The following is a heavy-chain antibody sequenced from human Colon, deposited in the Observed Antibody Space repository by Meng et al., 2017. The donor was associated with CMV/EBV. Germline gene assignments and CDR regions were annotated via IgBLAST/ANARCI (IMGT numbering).Heavy chain of an antibody. CDR1: GFIFSDYW. D-gene: IGHD6-19*01. V-gene: IGHV3-74*01. CDR2: VNRDGSNT. Sequence: GESLKISCATSGFIFSDYWMHWVRQVPGKGLVWVSSVNRDGSNTNYADSVKGRFTISRDNARNTLYLQMNSLRVEDTAVYYCAREARVSGWSVDYWGQGTQVTVSS. CDR3: AREARVSGWSVDY. J-gene: IGHJ4*02.